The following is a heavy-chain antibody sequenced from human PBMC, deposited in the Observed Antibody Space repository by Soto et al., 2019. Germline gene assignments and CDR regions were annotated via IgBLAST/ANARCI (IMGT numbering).Heavy chain of an antibody. J-gene: IGHJ4*02. CDR1: GGSVSSGDYY. CDR2: IYYTGST. Sequence: QVQLQESGPGLVKPSQTLSLTCTVSGGSVSSGDYYWTWIRQPPGKGLEWIGYIYYTGSTYSNPSLQSRVTISVDTSKNQFALELSSVTAADTALYCCARVHRDGYYSGEGNYFFDYWGQGTLVTVSS. V-gene: IGHV4-31*03. CDR3: ARVHRDGYYSGEGNYFFDY. D-gene: IGHD3-10*01.